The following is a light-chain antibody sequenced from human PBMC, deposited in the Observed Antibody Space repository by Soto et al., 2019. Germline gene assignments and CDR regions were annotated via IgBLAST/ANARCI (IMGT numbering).Light chain of an antibody. Sequence: EVVLTHSPATLSLSPWELATLSCRASQSVSSSYLAWYQQKPGQAPRLLIYGASSRATGIPDRFSGSGSGTDFTLTISRLEPEDFAVYYCQQYGSSPPITFGQGTRLEIK. V-gene: IGKV3-20*01. CDR2: GAS. CDR1: QSVSSSY. CDR3: QQYGSSPPIT. J-gene: IGKJ5*01.